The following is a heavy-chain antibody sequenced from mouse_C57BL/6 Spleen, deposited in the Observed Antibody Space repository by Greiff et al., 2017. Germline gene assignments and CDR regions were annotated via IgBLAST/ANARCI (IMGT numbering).Heavy chain of an antibody. V-gene: IGHV1-42*01. Sequence: VQLQQSGPELVKPGASVKISCKASGYSFTGYYMNWVKQSPEKSLEWIGEINPSTGGTTYNQKFKAKATLTVDKSSSTAYMQLKSLTSEDSAVYYCARGTTVVEGAMDYWGQGTSVTVAS. CDR2: INPSTGGT. CDR3: ARGTTVVEGAMDY. D-gene: IGHD1-1*01. J-gene: IGHJ4*01. CDR1: GYSFTGYY.